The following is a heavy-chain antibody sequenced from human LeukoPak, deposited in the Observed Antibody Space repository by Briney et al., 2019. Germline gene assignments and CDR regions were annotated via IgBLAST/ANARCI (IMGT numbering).Heavy chain of an antibody. CDR2: INHSGST. D-gene: IGHD4-23*01. J-gene: IGHJ3*02. CDR3: ARDYLGGNPDAFDI. CDR1: GGSFSGYY. V-gene: IGHV4-34*01. Sequence: PSETLSLTCAVYGGSFSGYYWSWIRQPPGKGLEWIGEINHSGSTNYNPSLKSRVTISVDTSKNQFSLKLISVTAADTAVYYCARDYLGGNPDAFDIWGQGTMVTVSS.